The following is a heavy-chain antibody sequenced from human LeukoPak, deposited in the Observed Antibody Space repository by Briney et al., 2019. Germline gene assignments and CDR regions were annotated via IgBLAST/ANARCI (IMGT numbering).Heavy chain of an antibody. CDR3: ARSYQDYYGMDV. Sequence: ASVKVSCKASGYTFTSYDINWVRQATGQGLEWMGWMDPNSGNTGYAQKLQGRVTMTRNTSISTAYMELSSLRSEDTAVYYCARSYQDYYGMDVWGQGTTVTVSS. J-gene: IGHJ6*02. D-gene: IGHD1-26*01. CDR1: GYTFTSYD. V-gene: IGHV1-8*01. CDR2: MDPNSGNT.